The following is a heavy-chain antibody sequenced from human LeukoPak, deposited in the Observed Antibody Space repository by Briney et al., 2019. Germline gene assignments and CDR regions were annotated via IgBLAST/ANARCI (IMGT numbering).Heavy chain of an antibody. CDR2: IKQDGSEK. CDR1: GFTFSSYW. Sequence: TGGSLRLSCAASGFTFSSYWMSWVRQAPGKGLEWVANIKQDGSEKYYVDSVKGRFTISRDNAKNSLYLQMNSLRAEDTAVYYCAKGDTTWELPHDYWGQGTLVTVSS. J-gene: IGHJ4*02. CDR3: AKGDTTWELPHDY. V-gene: IGHV3-7*01. D-gene: IGHD1-26*01.